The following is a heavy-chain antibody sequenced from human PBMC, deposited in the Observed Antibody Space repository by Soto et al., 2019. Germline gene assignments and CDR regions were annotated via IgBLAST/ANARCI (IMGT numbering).Heavy chain of an antibody. Sequence: QVQLVQSGDEVKKPGASVKVSCEASGYIFVNYGIAWVRQAPGQGLEWMGWISPYTGNTHSATKVQGRLTMTTDTSTSTADMDLGSLTSDDTAVYYCVMVDNYVTPTPQDVWGKGTTVTVSP. D-gene: IGHD3-16*01. CDR3: VMVDNYVTPTPQDV. CDR1: GYIFVNYG. V-gene: IGHV1-18*01. J-gene: IGHJ6*04. CDR2: ISPYTGNT.